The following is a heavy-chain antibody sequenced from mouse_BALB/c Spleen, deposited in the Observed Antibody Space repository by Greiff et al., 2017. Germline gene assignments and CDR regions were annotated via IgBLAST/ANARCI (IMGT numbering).Heavy chain of an antibody. V-gene: IGHV14-3*02. CDR1: GFNIKDTY. CDR3: ANDGYKEEYYFDY. D-gene: IGHD2-3*01. CDR2: IDPANGNT. Sequence: VQLQQSGAELVKPGASVKLSCTASGFNIKDTYMHWVKQRPEQGLEWIGRIDPANGNTKYDPKFQGKATITADTSSNTAYMQLSSLTSEDSAVYYCANDGYKEEYYFDYWGQGTTLTVSS. J-gene: IGHJ2*01.